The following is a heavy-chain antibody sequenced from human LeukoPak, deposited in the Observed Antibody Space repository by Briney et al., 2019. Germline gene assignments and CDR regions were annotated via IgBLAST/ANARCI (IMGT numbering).Heavy chain of an antibody. J-gene: IGHJ6*02. CDR1: GGSISSYY. CDR3: ARLTKGYDSSGYYYYGMDV. CDR2: IYYSGST. V-gene: IGHV4-59*08. Sequence: SETLSLTCTVSGGSISSYYWSWIRQPAGKGLEWIGYIYYSGSTNYNPSLKSRVTISVDTSKNQFSLKLSSVTAADTAVYYCARLTKGYDSSGYYYYGMDVWGQGTTVTVSS. D-gene: IGHD3-22*01.